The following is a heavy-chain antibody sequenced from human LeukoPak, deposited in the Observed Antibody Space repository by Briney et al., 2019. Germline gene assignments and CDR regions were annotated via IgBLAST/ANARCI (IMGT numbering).Heavy chain of an antibody. J-gene: IGHJ4*02. CDR2: ISYDGSNK. CDR3: ARDLGVVVVAATYDY. V-gene: IGHV3-30-3*01. D-gene: IGHD2-15*01. CDR1: GFTFSSYA. Sequence: AGGSLRLSCAASGFTFSSYAMHWVRQAPGKGLEWVAVISYDGSNKYYADSVKGRFTISRDNSKNTLYLQMNSLRAEDTAVYYCARDLGVVVVAATYDYWGQGTLVTVSS.